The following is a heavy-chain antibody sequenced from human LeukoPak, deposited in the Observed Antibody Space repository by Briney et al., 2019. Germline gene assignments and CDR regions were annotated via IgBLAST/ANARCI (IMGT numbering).Heavy chain of an antibody. CDR3: ARHYGP. J-gene: IGHJ5*02. CDR1: GGSVSSGSSF. Sequence: PLETLSLTCTVSGGSVSSGSSFWSWIRQPPGKGLEWIGYIYHSGNTNYNPSLKSRVTISVDTSKSQLSLKLNSVTAADTAVYYCARHYGPWGQGTLVTVSS. V-gene: IGHV4-61*01. CDR2: IYHSGNT. D-gene: IGHD3-16*01.